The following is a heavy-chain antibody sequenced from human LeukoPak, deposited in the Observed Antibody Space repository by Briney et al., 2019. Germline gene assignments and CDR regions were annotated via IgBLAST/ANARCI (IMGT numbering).Heavy chain of an antibody. CDR3: ARDIGDYYDSSGFVG. Sequence: ASVKVSCKASGYTFTGYYMHWVRQAPGQGLEWMGWINPNSGGTNYAQKFQGRVTMTRDTSISTAYMELSRLRSDDTAVYYCARDIGDYYDSSGFVGWGQGTLVTVSS. CDR1: GYTFTGYY. J-gene: IGHJ4*02. CDR2: INPNSGGT. V-gene: IGHV1-2*02. D-gene: IGHD3-22*01.